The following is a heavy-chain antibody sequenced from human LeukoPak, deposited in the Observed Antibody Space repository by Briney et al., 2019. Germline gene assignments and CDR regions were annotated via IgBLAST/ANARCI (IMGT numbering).Heavy chain of an antibody. CDR3: ARRLVTAGITDFFDS. D-gene: IGHD2-2*01. J-gene: IGHJ4*02. V-gene: IGHV3-23*01. CDR2: ISPAGDST. CDR1: GFTFSDYS. Sequence: PGGSLRLSCTASGFTFSDYSMSWVRQAPGGGLGWVSAISPAGDSTTDADSVKGRFTISRDNSKSTLYLQMNGLTAEDTALYYCARRLVTAGITDFFDSWGQGTLVSVSS.